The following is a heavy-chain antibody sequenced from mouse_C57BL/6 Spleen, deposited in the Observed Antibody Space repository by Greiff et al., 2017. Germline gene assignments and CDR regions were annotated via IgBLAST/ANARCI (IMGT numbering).Heavy chain of an antibody. CDR3: ARDYYGSSPFAY. Sequence: VQLQQPGAELVKPGASVKMSCKASGYTFTSYWITWVKQRPGQGLEWIGDFYPGSGSTNYNEKFKSKATLTVDTSSSTAYMQLSSLTSEASAVYCCARDYYGSSPFAYWGQGTLVTVSA. CDR1: GYTFTSYW. D-gene: IGHD1-1*01. V-gene: IGHV1-55*01. CDR2: FYPGSGST. J-gene: IGHJ3*01.